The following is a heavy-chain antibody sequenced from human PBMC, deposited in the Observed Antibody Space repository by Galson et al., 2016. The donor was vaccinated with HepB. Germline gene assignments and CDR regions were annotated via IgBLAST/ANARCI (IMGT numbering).Heavy chain of an antibody. CDR3: TTLYYGDFVLDH. CDR1: GYGFTDYY. CDR2: VNPDTGVT. D-gene: IGHD4-17*01. Sequence: SVKVSCKPSGYGFTDYYIHWLRQAPGRGLEWMGWVNPDTGVTKFEGEFRGRSTMTRDPTISTAYLELSSLRGNDTALYYCTTLYYGDFVLDHWGPGTLVTVSS. V-gene: IGHV1-2*02. J-gene: IGHJ4*02.